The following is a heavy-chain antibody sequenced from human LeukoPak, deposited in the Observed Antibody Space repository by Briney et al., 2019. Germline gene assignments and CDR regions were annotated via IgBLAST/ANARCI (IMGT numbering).Heavy chain of an antibody. Sequence: SETLSLTCAVYGGSFSGYYWSWIRQPPGKGLEWIGEINHSGSTNYNPSLKCRVTISVDTSKNQFSLKLSSVTAADTAVYYCARGRGRGLIQLWLQAYYFDYWGQGTLVTVSS. CDR3: ARGRGRGLIQLWLQAYYFDY. CDR1: GGSFSGYY. CDR2: INHSGST. J-gene: IGHJ4*02. D-gene: IGHD5-18*01. V-gene: IGHV4-34*01.